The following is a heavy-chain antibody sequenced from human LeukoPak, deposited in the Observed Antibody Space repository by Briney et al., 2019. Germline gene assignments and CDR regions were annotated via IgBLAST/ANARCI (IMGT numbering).Heavy chain of an antibody. V-gene: IGHV3-15*01. CDR3: TTRGSTSAENDY. CDR2: IKSKTDGGTT. Sequence: GGSLRLSCAASGFTFSNTWMSWVRQAPGKGLEWVGRIKSKTDGGTTDYAAPVKGRFTISRDDSKNTLYLQMTSLKTEDTAVYYCTTRGSTSAENDYWGQGTLVTVSS. D-gene: IGHD2-2*01. CDR1: GFTFSNTW. J-gene: IGHJ4*02.